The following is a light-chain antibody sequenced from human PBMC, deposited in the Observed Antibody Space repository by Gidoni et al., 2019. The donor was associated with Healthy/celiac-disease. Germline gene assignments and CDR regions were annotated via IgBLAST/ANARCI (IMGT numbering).Light chain of an antibody. Sequence: IVLTQSPGTLSLSPGERATLSCRASQSVSSSYFAWYQQKPGQAPRLLIYGASSRATGIPDRFSGSGSGTDFTLTISRLEPEDFAVYYCQQYGSSPPTTFGQGTKVEIK. CDR2: GAS. J-gene: IGKJ1*01. CDR1: QSVSSSY. CDR3: QQYGSSPPTT. V-gene: IGKV3-20*01.